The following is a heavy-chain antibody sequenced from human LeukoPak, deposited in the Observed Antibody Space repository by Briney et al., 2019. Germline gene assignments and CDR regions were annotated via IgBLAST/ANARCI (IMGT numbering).Heavy chain of an antibody. Sequence: SETLSLTCSVSGGSLTNYYWSWIRQPPGKGLEWIGEINHSGSTNYNPSLKSRVTISVDTSKNQFSLKLSSVTAADTAVYYCARGGYDFWSGYYSGNWFDPWGQGTLVTVSS. J-gene: IGHJ5*02. CDR1: GGSLTNYY. D-gene: IGHD3-3*01. CDR3: ARGGYDFWSGYYSGNWFDP. CDR2: INHSGST. V-gene: IGHV4-34*01.